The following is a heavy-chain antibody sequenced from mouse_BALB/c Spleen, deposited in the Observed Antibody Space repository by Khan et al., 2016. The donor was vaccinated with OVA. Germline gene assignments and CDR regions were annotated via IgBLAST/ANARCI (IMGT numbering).Heavy chain of an antibody. Sequence: QIQLVQSGPELKKPGETVKISCKASGYTFTNYGMNWVKQAPGKGLKWMGWINTYTGEPTYADDFKGRFAFSLETYANTAYLQITNLKNEDPSTYFGARSASYWFFDVWGAGTTVTVSS. J-gene: IGHJ1*01. V-gene: IGHV9-3-1*01. CDR1: GYTFTNYG. CDR2: INTYTGEP. D-gene: IGHD6-1*01. CDR3: ARSASYWFFDV.